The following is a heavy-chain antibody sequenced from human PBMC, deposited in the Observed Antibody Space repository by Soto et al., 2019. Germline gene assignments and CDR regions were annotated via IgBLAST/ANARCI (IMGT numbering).Heavy chain of an antibody. Sequence: QVQLVQSGAEVKKPGSSVKVSCKASGGTFSSYAISWVRQAPGQGLEWMGGIIPIFGTANYAQKFQGRVTXXAXEXXSTAYMELSSLRSEDTAVHYWARVEVTTVTRWFDPWGQGTLVTVSS. CDR3: ARVEVTTVTRWFDP. CDR1: GGTFSSYA. J-gene: IGHJ5*02. V-gene: IGHV1-69*12. D-gene: IGHD4-17*01. CDR2: IIPIFGTA.